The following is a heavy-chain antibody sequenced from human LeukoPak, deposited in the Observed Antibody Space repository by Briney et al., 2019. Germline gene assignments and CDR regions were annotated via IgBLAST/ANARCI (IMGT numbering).Heavy chain of an antibody. CDR1: GDCISSYY. J-gene: IGHJ6*02. CDR2: IYYSGST. CDR3: ARDAPDYYGMDV. V-gene: IGHV4-59*12. Sequence: PSETLSLTCTVSGDCISSYYWSWIRQPPGKGLEWIGYIYYSGSTNYNPSLKSRVTISVDTSKNQFSLKLSAVTAADTAVYYCARDAPDYYGMDVWGQGTTVTVSS.